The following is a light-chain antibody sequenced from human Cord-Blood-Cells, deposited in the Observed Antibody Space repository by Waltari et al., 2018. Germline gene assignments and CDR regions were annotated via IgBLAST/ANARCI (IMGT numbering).Light chain of an antibody. CDR3: AAWDDSLNGPV. CDR2: SNN. Sequence: QSVLTQPPSASGTPGQRVTISCSGSSSNIGSNTVNWYQQLPGTAPKLLIYSNNQLPSGVPDRFSGSKSGTSASLAISVLQSEDEADYYCAAWDDSLNGPVFGGGTKLTVL. CDR1: SSNIGSNT. V-gene: IGLV1-44*01. J-gene: IGLJ3*02.